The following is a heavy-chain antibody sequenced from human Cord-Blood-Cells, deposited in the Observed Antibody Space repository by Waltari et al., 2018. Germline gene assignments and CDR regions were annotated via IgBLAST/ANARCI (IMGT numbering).Heavy chain of an antibody. Sequence: QVQLQQWGAGLLKPSETLSLTCAVYGGSFSGYYWSWIRQPPGTGLEWIGEINHSGSTNYNPSRKRRVTISVDTSKNQFSLKLSSVTAADTAVYYCARERLGWLEVFDYWGQGTLVTVSS. CDR3: ARERLGWLEVFDY. CDR1: GGSFSGYY. J-gene: IGHJ4*02. D-gene: IGHD5-18*01. CDR2: INHSGST. V-gene: IGHV4-34*01.